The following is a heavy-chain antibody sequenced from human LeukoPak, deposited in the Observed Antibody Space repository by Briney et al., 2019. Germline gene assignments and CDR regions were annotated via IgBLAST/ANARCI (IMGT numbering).Heavy chain of an antibody. V-gene: IGHV5-51*01. Sequence: GEALQISCKGSGYSFTSYWIGWVRQMPGKGLEWMGIIYPGDSDTRYSPSFRGQVTISADKSISTAYLQWSSLKASDTAMYYCARLYYDFWSGYADYWGQGTLVTVSS. J-gene: IGHJ4*02. D-gene: IGHD3-3*01. CDR2: IYPGDSDT. CDR3: ARLYYDFWSGYADY. CDR1: GYSFTSYW.